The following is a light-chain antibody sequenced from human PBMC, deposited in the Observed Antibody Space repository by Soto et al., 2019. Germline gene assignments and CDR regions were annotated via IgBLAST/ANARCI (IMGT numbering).Light chain of an antibody. Sequence: QSVLTQPPSVSWVPGQSITISCTGTSSDVGGYNDVSWYQQHTGKDPKLMVYEVSNRASGASNRFSGSKCGNTASLTISGLQAEDEVDYYCISFTSSSTVVFGTGTKVTVL. CDR3: ISFTSSSTVV. CDR2: EVS. V-gene: IGLV2-14*01. CDR1: SSDVGGYND. J-gene: IGLJ1*01.